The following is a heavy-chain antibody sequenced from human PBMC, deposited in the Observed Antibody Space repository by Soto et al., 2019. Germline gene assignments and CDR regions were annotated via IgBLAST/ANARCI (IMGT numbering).Heavy chain of an antibody. J-gene: IGHJ3*02. D-gene: IGHD6-13*01. V-gene: IGHV1-24*01. Sequence: GASVKVSCKFSGYTLTELSMHWVRQAPGKGLEWMGGFDPEDGETIYAQKFQGRVTMTEDTSTDTAYMELSSLRSEDTAVYYCATRIAAAGDAFDIWGQGTMVTVSS. CDR3: ATRIAAAGDAFDI. CDR2: FDPEDGET. CDR1: GYTLTELS.